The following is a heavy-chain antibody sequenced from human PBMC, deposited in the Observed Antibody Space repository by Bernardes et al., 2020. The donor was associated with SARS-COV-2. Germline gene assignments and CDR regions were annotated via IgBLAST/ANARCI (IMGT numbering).Heavy chain of an antibody. CDR3: AKDQKSLETLYALSV. CDR1: GFTFSMYG. D-gene: IGHD1-1*01. J-gene: IGHJ4*02. V-gene: IGHV3-23*01. CDR2: MTGGGDGK. Sequence: GGSLRLSCAASGFTFSMYGMNWVRQAPGKGLEWVSAMTGGGDGKYYADSVKGRFVISRDNSRDILYLQMNSLRAEDSGVYYCAKDQKSLETLYALSVWGQGTVVTVSS.